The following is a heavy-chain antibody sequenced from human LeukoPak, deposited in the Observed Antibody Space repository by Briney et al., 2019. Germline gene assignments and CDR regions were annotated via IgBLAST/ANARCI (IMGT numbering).Heavy chain of an antibody. CDR2: INHSGST. CDR3: ARDPRVSSSWWGPFDP. V-gene: IGHV4-34*01. CDR1: GGSFSGYY. D-gene: IGHD6-13*01. J-gene: IGHJ5*02. Sequence: PSETLSLTCAVYGGSFSGYYWSWIRQPPGKGLEWIGEINHSGSTNYNPSLKSRVTISVDTSKNQFSLKLSSVTAADTAVYYCARDPRVSSSWWGPFDPWGQGTLVTVSS.